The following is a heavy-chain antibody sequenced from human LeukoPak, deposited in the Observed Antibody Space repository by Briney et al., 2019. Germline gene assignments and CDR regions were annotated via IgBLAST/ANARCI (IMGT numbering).Heavy chain of an antibody. CDR1: GFTFNNYG. D-gene: IGHD2-15*01. CDR2: IRYDGSNK. Sequence: PGGSLRLSCAASGFTFNNYGMHWVRQAPGKGLEWVAFIRYDGSNKYYADSVKGRFTISRDNSKNTLYLQMNGLRAEDTAVYYCAKLLYWYIDLWGRGTLVTVSS. J-gene: IGHJ2*01. V-gene: IGHV3-30*02. CDR3: AKLLYWYIDL.